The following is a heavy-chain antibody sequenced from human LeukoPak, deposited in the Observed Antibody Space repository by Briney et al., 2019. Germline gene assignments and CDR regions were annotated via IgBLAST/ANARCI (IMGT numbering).Heavy chain of an antibody. CDR2: IYYSGST. J-gene: IGHJ5*02. CDR1: GGSISSGGYH. Sequence: PSETLSLTCTVSGGSISSGGYHWSWIRQHPGKGLEWIGYIYYSGSTDYNPSLKSRVTISVDTSKNQFSLNLSSVTAADTALYYCAGRHDYFDSSGYRRGFDPWGQGTLVTVSS. D-gene: IGHD3-22*01. V-gene: IGHV4-31*03. CDR3: AGRHDYFDSSGYRRGFDP.